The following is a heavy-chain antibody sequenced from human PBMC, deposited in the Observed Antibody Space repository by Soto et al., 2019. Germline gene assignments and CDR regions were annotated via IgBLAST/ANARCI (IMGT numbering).Heavy chain of an antibody. CDR2: MSNSGST. CDR1: GGSINSGSYY. D-gene: IGHD3-22*01. Sequence: SETLSLTCTVSGGSINSGSYYWSWIRQPPGKGLEWIGYMSNSGSTNYNPSLRGRVTISVDTSKNQFSLKLSSVTAADTAVYYCARGYYYDSSGYYGLDHWGPGTLVTVSS. J-gene: IGHJ4*02. V-gene: IGHV4-61*01. CDR3: ARGYYYDSSGYYGLDH.